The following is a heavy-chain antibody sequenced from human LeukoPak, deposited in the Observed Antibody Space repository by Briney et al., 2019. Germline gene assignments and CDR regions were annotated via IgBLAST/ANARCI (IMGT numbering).Heavy chain of an antibody. D-gene: IGHD6-13*01. Sequence: SETLSLACTVSGGSISSSSCYWGWIRQPPGKGLEWIGSIYYSGSTYYNPSLKSRVTISVDTSKNQFSLKLSSVTAADTAVYYCARHSLNIAAAGKEFDYWGQGILVTVSS. CDR1: GGSISSSSCY. CDR3: ARHSLNIAAAGKEFDY. CDR2: IYYSGST. J-gene: IGHJ4*02. V-gene: IGHV4-39*01.